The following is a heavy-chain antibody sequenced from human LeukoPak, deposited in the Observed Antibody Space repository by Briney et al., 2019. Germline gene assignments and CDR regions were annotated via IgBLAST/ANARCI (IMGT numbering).Heavy chain of an antibody. J-gene: IGHJ4*02. CDR3: AKDRVGARYYFDY. V-gene: IGHV3-23*01. D-gene: IGHD1-26*01. Sequence: PGGSLRLSCAASGFTFSRYAMSWVRQAPGKGLEWVSAISGSGGSTYYADSVKGRFTISRDNSKNTLYLQMNSLRAEDTAVYYCAKDRVGARYYFDYWGQGTLVTVSS. CDR2: ISGSGGST. CDR1: GFTFSRYA.